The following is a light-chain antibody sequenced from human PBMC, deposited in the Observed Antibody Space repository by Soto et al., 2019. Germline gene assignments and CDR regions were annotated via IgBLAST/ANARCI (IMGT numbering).Light chain of an antibody. CDR2: STD. CDR3: LRHPGGAPLV. J-gene: IGLJ2*01. CDR1: TGAVTSGYY. V-gene: IGLV7-43*01. Sequence: QAVVTQEPSLTVSPGGTVTLTCASSTGAVTSGYYPNWFQQKPGQAPRALIFSTDKKHSWTPARFSGSLLGGKAALTLSGVQLEDGAGYYCLRHPGGAPLVFGGGTKVTV.